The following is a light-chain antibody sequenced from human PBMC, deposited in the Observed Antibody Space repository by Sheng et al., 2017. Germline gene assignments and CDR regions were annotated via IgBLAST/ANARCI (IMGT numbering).Light chain of an antibody. J-gene: IGLJ1*01. Sequence: QSVLTQPPSVSGTPGQRVTISCAGTSSNIGAGYDVHWYQQFPGTVPKLLIYVNNKRPSGVPDRFSASKSGAAAALAISGLQADDEADYYCQSYDSSLSGSVFGTGTKVTVL. CDR2: VNN. V-gene: IGLV1-40*01. CDR3: QSYDSSLSGSV. CDR1: SSNIGAGYD.